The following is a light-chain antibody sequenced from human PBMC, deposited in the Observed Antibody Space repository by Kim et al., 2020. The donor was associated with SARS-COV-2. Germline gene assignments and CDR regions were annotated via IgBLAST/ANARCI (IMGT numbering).Light chain of an antibody. CDR3: QQYDDYPWT. CDR2: AAS. Sequence: AIRMTQSPSSISASTGDRVTITCRASQGISSYLAWYQQKPGKAPKLLIYAASTLQSGAPSRFSGSGSGTDFTLTISCLQSEDFATYYCQQYDDYPWTFGQGTKVDIK. V-gene: IGKV1-8*01. J-gene: IGKJ1*01. CDR1: QGISSY.